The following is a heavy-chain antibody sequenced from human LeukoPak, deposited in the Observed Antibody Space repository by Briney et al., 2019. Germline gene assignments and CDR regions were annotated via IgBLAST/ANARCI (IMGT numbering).Heavy chain of an antibody. Sequence: AGSLRLSCSASGFTINSYGMGWHRQAPGMELVWFFATCGSGSSTYYADSVKGRFTISRGNSKTTLYLQMNSLRAEDTAVYYCAKTPKQWPPLYWGQGTLVTVSS. CDR2: TCGSGSST. CDR1: GFTINSYG. CDR3: AKTPKQWPPLY. J-gene: IGHJ4*02. D-gene: IGHD6-19*01. V-gene: IGHV3-23*01.